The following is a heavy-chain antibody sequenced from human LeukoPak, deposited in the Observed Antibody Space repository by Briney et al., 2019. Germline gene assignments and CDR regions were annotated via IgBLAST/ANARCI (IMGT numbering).Heavy chain of an antibody. Sequence: PSGTLSLTCAVSGGSISSSTWWSWVRQPPGKGLEWIGEIYHSGSTNYNPSLKSRVTISIDESKNQFSLKLSSVTAADTAVYFCARVHDSSGYHFDYWGPGALVTVSS. CDR1: GGSISSSTW. CDR2: IYHSGST. D-gene: IGHD3-22*01. J-gene: IGHJ4*02. V-gene: IGHV4-4*02. CDR3: ARVHDSSGYHFDY.